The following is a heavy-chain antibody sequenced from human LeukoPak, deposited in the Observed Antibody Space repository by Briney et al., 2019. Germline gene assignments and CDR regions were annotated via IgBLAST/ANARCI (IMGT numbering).Heavy chain of an antibody. Sequence: SLRHTCAASAFTLISPEKNSLRPAPGEGQALVSYLTPSETTIKYADSVKGRFIISRKNSKNSLYLTTNCLRAEHPASCHCARDRSRWSIAPYADVWGQGITVTVSS. CDR1: AFTLISPE. CDR3: ARDRSRWSIAPYADV. CDR2: LTPSETTI. J-gene: IGHJ6*02. V-gene: IGHV3-48*03. D-gene: IGHD2-15*01.